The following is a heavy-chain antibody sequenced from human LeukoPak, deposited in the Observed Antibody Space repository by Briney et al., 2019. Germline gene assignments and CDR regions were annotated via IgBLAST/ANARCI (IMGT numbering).Heavy chain of an antibody. J-gene: IGHJ4*02. CDR2: IWYDGSNK. CDR1: GFTFSSYG. Sequence: PGGSLRLSCAASGFTFSSYGMHWVRQAPGKGLEWVAVIWYDGSNKYYADSVKGRFTISRDNSKNTLYLQMNSLRAEDTAVYYCAKEVVPAAGLAYFDYWGQGTLVTVSS. V-gene: IGHV3-30*02. D-gene: IGHD2-2*01. CDR3: AKEVVPAAGLAYFDY.